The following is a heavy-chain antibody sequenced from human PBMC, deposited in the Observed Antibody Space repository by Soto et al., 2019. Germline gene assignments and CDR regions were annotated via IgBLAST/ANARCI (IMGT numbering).Heavy chain of an antibody. CDR1: GGSFSGYY. CDR3: ARGDVHYYYGMDV. Sequence: QVQLQQWGAGLLKPSETLSLTCAVYGGSFSGYYWSWIRQPPGKGLEWIGEINHSGSTNYNPSLKVRVTISVDTSKNQFSLKLSSVTAADTAVYYCARGDVHYYYGMDVWGQGTTVTVSS. CDR2: INHSGST. J-gene: IGHJ6*02. V-gene: IGHV4-34*01. D-gene: IGHD3-16*01.